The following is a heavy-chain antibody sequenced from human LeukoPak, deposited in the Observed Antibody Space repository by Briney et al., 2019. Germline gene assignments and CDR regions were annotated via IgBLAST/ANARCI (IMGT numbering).Heavy chain of an antibody. CDR3: VRDPPAAAGDY. D-gene: IGHD6-13*01. CDR2: IDDGGTT. Sequence: SGTLSLTCDVSGDSITYFWSWVRQPPGKGLEWIGEIDDGGTTNYNPSLRSRVTMSVDKSKNQFSLKLTSVTAADTAVYYCVRDPPAAAGDYWGQGTLVTVSS. CDR1: GDSITYF. V-gene: IGHV4-4*02. J-gene: IGHJ4*02.